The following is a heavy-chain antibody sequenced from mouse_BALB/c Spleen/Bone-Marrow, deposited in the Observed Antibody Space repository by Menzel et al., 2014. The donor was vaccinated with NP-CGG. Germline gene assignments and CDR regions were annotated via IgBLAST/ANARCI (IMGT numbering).Heavy chain of an antibody. CDR3: ASTTALYYYAMDY. D-gene: IGHD1-2*01. V-gene: IGHV2-2*02. J-gene: IGHJ4*01. CDR1: GFSLTSYG. Sequence: QVQLQQSGPGLVQPSQSLSITCTVSGFSLTSYGVHWVRQSPGKGLEWLGVIWSGGSTDYNAAFISRLSISKDNSKSQVFLKMNSLQANDTAIYYCASTTALYYYAMDYWGQGTSVTVSS. CDR2: IWSGGST.